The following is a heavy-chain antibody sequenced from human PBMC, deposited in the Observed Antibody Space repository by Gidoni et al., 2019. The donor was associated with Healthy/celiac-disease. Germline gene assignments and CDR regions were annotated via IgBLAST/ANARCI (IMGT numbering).Heavy chain of an antibody. CDR3: AGHQRAVAGTVFDY. CDR1: GGSISSSSYY. Sequence: LQLQESAPGLVKPSETLSLTCTVSGGSISSSSYYWGWIRQPPGKGLEWIGSIYYSGSTYYNPYLKSRVTISVDTSKNQFSLKLSSVTAADTAVYYCAGHQRAVAGTVFDYWGQGTLVTVSS. J-gene: IGHJ4*02. V-gene: IGHV4-39*01. D-gene: IGHD6-19*01. CDR2: IYYSGST.